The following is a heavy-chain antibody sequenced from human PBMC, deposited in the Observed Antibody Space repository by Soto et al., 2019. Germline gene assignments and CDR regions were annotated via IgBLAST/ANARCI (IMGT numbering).Heavy chain of an antibody. Sequence: PGGSLRLSCVASGFIFSDYTMNWVRQAPGKGLEWISFIRLTTSTISYAESVEGRFTISTDNAKSSLYLQMDTLRVEDTAVYYCVRDHLWAFDYWGQGVLVTVSS. D-gene: IGHD1-26*01. CDR2: IRLTTSTI. J-gene: IGHJ4*02. CDR3: VRDHLWAFDY. CDR1: GFIFSDYT. V-gene: IGHV3-48*01.